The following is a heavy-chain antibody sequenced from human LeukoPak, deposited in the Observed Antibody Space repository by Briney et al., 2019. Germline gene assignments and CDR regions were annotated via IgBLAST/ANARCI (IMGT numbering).Heavy chain of an antibody. V-gene: IGHV3-33*01. Sequence: GGSLRLSCAASGFTFSSYGMHWVRQAPGKGLEWVAVIWYDGSNKYYADSVKGRFTISRDNSKNTLYLQMNSLRAEDTAVYYCARDRGSRDGYNFDAFDIWGQGTMVTVSS. CDR1: GFTFSSYG. D-gene: IGHD5-24*01. J-gene: IGHJ3*02. CDR2: IWYDGSNK. CDR3: ARDRGSRDGYNFDAFDI.